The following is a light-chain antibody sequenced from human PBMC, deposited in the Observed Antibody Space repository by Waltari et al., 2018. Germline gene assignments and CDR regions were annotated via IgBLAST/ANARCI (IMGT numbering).Light chain of an antibody. CDR3: QQYNNWPPWT. CDR1: QSVSSN. Sequence: EIVMTQSPATLSVSPGESATLSCRASQSVSSNLACYQQEPGQAPRLLIYGASTRATGIPARCSGSGSGTEFTLTISSMQSEDFAVYYCQQYNNWPPWTFGQGTKVEIK. J-gene: IGKJ1*01. CDR2: GAS. V-gene: IGKV3-15*01.